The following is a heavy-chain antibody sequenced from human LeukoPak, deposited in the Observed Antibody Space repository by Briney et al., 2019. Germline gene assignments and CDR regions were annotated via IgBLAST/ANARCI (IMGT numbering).Heavy chain of an antibody. CDR3: AKSRSPGFDY. V-gene: IGHV3-13*01. D-gene: IGHD1-14*01. J-gene: IGHJ4*02. CDR1: GFTFGTYW. CDR2: IGTAGDI. Sequence: GGSLRLSCGASGFTFGTYWMHWVRQATGKGLEWVSGIGTAGDIYYPGSVKGRFTISRDNSKNTLYLQMNSLRVDDTAVYYCAKSRSPGFDYWGQGTLVTVSS.